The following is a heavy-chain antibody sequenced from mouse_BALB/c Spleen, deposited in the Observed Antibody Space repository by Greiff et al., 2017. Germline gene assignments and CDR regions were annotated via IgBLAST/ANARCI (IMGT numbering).Heavy chain of an antibody. CDR3: ARRGDGYYLYAMDY. CDR2: ISSGGSYT. CDR1: GFTFSSYG. J-gene: IGHJ4*01. V-gene: IGHV5-6*02. D-gene: IGHD2-3*01. Sequence: DVKLVESGGDLVKPGGSLKLSCAASGFTFSSYGMSWVRQTPDKRLEWVATISSGGSYTYYPDSVKGRFTISRDNAKNTLYLQMSSLKSEDTAMYYCARRGDGYYLYAMDYWGQGTSVTVSS.